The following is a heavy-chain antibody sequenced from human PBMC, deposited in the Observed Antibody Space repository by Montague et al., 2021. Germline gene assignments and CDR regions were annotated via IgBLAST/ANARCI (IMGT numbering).Heavy chain of an antibody. CDR1: GFTFSTYW. Sequence: SLRLSCAASGFTFSTYWMAWVRQAPGKGLEWVANINQDGGTRNYVDSVKGRFTISRDNAKNSLSLQMNSLRVEDTAIYYCARDSSGSLDYWGQGTLVAVSS. CDR3: ARDSSGSLDY. J-gene: IGHJ4*02. CDR2: INQDGGTR. V-gene: IGHV3-7*01. D-gene: IGHD5-12*01.